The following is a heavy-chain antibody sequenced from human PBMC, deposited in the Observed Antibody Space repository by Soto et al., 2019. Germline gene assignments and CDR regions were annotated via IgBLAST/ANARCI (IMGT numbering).Heavy chain of an antibody. D-gene: IGHD3-22*01. V-gene: IGHV4-59*13. Sequence: PSETLSLTCTVSGGSISSYYWSWIRQPPGKGLDYIGYIYYSGSTNSNPSLKSRVTISVDTSKNQFSLGLSSVTAADTAVYYCARGYQGSGYIAFDIWGQGTMVTVSS. CDR3: ARGYQGSGYIAFDI. CDR1: GGSISSYY. J-gene: IGHJ3*02. CDR2: IYYSGST.